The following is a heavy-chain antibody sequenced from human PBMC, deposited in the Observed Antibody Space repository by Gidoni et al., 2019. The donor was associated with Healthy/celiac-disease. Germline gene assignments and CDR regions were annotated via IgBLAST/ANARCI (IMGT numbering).Heavy chain of an antibody. J-gene: IGHJ4*02. Sequence: EVQLVQSGAEGKKPGESLKIVCKGAGYSLTSYWIGWVRQMPGKGLEWMGIIYPGDSDTSYSPSFQGQVTISADKSIRTAYLQWSSLKASDTAMYYCARGGSSSWYGVGRLDYWGQGTLVTVSS. CDR2: IYPGDSDT. CDR3: ARGGSSSWYGVGRLDY. D-gene: IGHD6-13*01. CDR1: GYSLTSYW. V-gene: IGHV5-51*01.